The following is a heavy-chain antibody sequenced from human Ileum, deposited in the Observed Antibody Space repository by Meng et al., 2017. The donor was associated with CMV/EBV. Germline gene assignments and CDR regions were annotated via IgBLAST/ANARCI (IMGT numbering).Heavy chain of an antibody. D-gene: IGHD1-7*01. CDR3: AKRLELRSHFDY. CDR1: GFTFSSYA. V-gene: IGHV3-23*01. CDR2: ISSSGGST. Sequence: SCAAYGFTFSSYAMSWVRQAPGKGLEWVSTISSSGGSTYYADSVKGRFTISRDNSKNTLYLQMNSLRVEDTAVYYCAKRLELRSHFDYWGQGTLVTVSS. J-gene: IGHJ4*02.